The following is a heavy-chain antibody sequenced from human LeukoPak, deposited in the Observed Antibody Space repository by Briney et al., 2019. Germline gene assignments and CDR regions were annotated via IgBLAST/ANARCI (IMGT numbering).Heavy chain of an antibody. CDR1: GGSISSNW. Sequence: SETLSLTCAVSGGSISSNWWSWVRQPPGKGLEWIGEIYHSGSTNYNPSLKSRVTISVDKSKNQFSLKLSSVTAADTAVYYCARDVASRGPFDYWGQGTLVTVSS. CDR3: ARDVASRGPFDY. CDR2: IYHSGST. V-gene: IGHV4-4*02. D-gene: IGHD3-10*01. J-gene: IGHJ4*02.